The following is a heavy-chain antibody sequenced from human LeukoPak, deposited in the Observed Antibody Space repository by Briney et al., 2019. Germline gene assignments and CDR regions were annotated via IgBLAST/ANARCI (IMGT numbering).Heavy chain of an antibody. D-gene: IGHD2-21*01. CDR2: ITSSRTNI. Sequence: GGSLRLSCAASGFTFRTYSMNGVRQAPGKGLEWLSYITSSRTNIYYADSVKGRVTISRDNATNSLYLQMNSLRDEDTAVYYCARDLQIPAHGYSVAYSGRGTLVTVSS. V-gene: IGHV3-48*02. CDR3: ARDLQIPAHGYSVAY. J-gene: IGHJ4*01. CDR1: GFTFRTYS.